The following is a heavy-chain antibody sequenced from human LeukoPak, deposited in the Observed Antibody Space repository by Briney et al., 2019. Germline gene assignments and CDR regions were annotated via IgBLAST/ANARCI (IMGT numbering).Heavy chain of an antibody. CDR3: AKDRYSDSSGYSPDGYFDY. D-gene: IGHD3-22*01. CDR2: IENDASKK. Sequence: GGSLRLSCAASGFTFSHFGMHWVRQAPGKGLEWVAFIENDASKKYFAVTVKGRFTISRDNSKNTLYLQMNSLRAEDTAVYYCAKDRYSDSSGYSPDGYFDYWGQGTLVTVSS. V-gene: IGHV3-30*02. J-gene: IGHJ4*02. CDR1: GFTFSHFG.